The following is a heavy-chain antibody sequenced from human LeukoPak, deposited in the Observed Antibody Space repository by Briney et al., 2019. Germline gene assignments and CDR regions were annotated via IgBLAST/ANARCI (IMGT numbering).Heavy chain of an antibody. V-gene: IGHV1-46*01. J-gene: IGHJ5*02. CDR1: GYTFTSYF. Sequence: ASVKVSCKASGYTFTSYFMHWVRQAPGQGLEGMGIIKPSGGRTSYAQKFQGRVTMTRDMSTSTVYMELSSLRSEDTAVYYCVRAKVAGYNWFDPWGQGTLVTVSS. D-gene: IGHD6-19*01. CDR2: IKPSGGRT. CDR3: VRAKVAGYNWFDP.